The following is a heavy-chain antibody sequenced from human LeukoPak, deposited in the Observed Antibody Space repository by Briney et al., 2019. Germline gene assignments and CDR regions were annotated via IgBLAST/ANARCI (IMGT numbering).Heavy chain of an antibody. J-gene: IGHJ6*02. D-gene: IGHD7-27*01. Sequence: GGSLRLSCAASGFTFDDYAMHWVRQAPGKGLEWVSVIYSGGSTYYADSVKGRFTISRDSSKNTLYLQMNSLRAGDTAVYYCARGLGMGDYYYYGMDVWGQGTTVTVSS. CDR1: GFTFDDYA. CDR3: ARGLGMGDYYYYGMDV. CDR2: IYSGGST. V-gene: IGHV3-53*01.